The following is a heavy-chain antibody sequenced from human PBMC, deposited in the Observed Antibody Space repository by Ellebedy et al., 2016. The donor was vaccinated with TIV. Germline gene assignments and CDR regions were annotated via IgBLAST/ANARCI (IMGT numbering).Heavy chain of an antibody. D-gene: IGHD4-17*01. Sequence: GESLKISCAASGFNFSSYWMTWVRQAPGKGLEWVAKIRQEGDEIYYAASVKGRFTISRDNAKNSLFLQMNSLRVEDTAVYYCARRASYGDYAVQVNPWFDPWGQGTLVTVSS. V-gene: IGHV3-7*01. CDR1: GFNFSSYW. CDR3: ARRASYGDYAVQVNPWFDP. J-gene: IGHJ5*02. CDR2: IRQEGDEI.